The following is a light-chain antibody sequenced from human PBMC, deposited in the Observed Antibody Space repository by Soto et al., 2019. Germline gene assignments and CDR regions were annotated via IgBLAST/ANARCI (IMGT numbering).Light chain of an antibody. J-gene: IGKJ4*01. CDR2: DAS. CDR3: QQFRSYPLT. Sequence: EIVLTQSPGTLSLSPGERATLSCRASQTVRNNYLAWYQQKPGQAPRLLIYDASSRATGIPDRFSGGGAGTDCTLSISRLEPEDCAVYYCQQFRSYPLTFGGGTKVDIK. V-gene: IGKV3-20*01. CDR1: QTVRNNY.